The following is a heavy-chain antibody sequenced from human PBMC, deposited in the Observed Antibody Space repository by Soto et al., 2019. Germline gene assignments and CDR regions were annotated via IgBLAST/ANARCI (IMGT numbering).Heavy chain of an antibody. J-gene: IGHJ6*03. CDR2: MNPNSGNT. D-gene: IGHD3-3*01. V-gene: IGHV1-8*01. CDR1: GYTFTSYD. Sequence: ASVKVSCKASGYTFTSYDINWVRQATGQGLEWMGWMNPNSGNTGYAQKFQGRVTMTRNTSISTAYMELSSLRSEDTAVYYCARENYDFWSGYDITSRGDYYYYMDGRGKGTTVTVSS. CDR3: ARENYDFWSGYDITSRGDYYYYMDG.